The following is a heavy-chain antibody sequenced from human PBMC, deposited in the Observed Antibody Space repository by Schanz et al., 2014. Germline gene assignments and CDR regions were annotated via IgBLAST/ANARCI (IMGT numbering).Heavy chain of an antibody. CDR1: GFTVNTNY. V-gene: IGHV3-53*01. CDR2: MYINSGST. D-gene: IGHD2-15*01. Sequence: EVQLVESGGGLLQPGGSLRLSCAISGFTVNTNYMSWVRQAPGKGLEWISSMYINSGSTQYADSVKGRFIISRDSSKNTLFLQMNSLRAEDTAVYYCARVELSVYYYAMDVWGQGTTVTVSS. CDR3: ARVELSVYYYAMDV. J-gene: IGHJ6*02.